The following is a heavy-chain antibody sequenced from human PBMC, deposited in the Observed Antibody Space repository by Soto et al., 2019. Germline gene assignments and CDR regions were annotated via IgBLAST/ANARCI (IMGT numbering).Heavy chain of an antibody. CDR2: ISAYNGNT. Sequence: GRSVEVCCKASGYTFTSYGISWVRQAPGQGVEWMGWISAYNGNTNYEQKIKGRVTMTTDKSTSKAYMELRSLRSDETAVYYCARFSAWLRSGSRLDDWGQGTLVTVSS. D-gene: IGHD5-12*01. V-gene: IGHV1-18*01. J-gene: IGHJ4*02. CDR1: GYTFTSYG. CDR3: ARFSAWLRSGSRLDD.